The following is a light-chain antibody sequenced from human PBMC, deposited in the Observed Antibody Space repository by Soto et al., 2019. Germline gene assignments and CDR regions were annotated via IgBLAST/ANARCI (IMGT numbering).Light chain of an antibody. CDR3: CSYAGRYTMV. Sequence: QSVLTQPPSVTGAPGQRVTISCTGSHSDIGAGYGVHWYQQFPHSAPKLLIYDTTNRPSGVPDRFSGSKSGNTASLTISGLQADDEADYYCCSYAGRYTMVFGGGTKLTVL. J-gene: IGLJ2*01. V-gene: IGLV1-40*01. CDR1: HSDIGAGYG. CDR2: DTT.